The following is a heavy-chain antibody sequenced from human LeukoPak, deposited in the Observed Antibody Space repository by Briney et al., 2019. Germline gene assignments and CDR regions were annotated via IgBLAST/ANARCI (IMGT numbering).Heavy chain of an antibody. CDR1: GYTFTTDG. J-gene: IGHJ6*02. V-gene: IGHV1-18*01. D-gene: IGHD5-18*01. CDR2: IRARNGNI. Sequence: ASVKVSCKALGYTFTTDGISWVRQAPGQGLEWMGWIRARNGNIKYTQKLQGRVTITTDTSTSTAHMELRSLRSDDTAVCYCARVRQNSYGYYYYGMDVWGQGTTVTVSS. CDR3: ARVRQNSYGYYYYGMDV.